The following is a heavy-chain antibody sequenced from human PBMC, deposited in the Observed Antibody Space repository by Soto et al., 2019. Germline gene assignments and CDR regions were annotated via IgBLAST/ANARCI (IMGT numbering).Heavy chain of an antibody. D-gene: IGHD2-8*02. Sequence: SETLSLTCTVSGGSISRGGYYWSWIRQHPGKGLEWIGYIYYSGSTYYNPSLKSRVTISVDTSKNQFSLKLSSVTAADTAVYYCARGRLWSNNWFDPWGQGTLVTVSS. J-gene: IGHJ5*02. CDR3: ARGRLWSNNWFDP. V-gene: IGHV4-31*03. CDR1: GGSISRGGYY. CDR2: IYYSGST.